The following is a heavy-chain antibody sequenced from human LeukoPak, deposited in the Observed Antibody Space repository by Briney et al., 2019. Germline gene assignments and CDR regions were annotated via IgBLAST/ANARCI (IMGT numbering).Heavy chain of an antibody. Sequence: GGSLRLSCAASGFTFSNYWMHWVRQAPGKGLVWVSHINSDGSRTNYAASVKGRFIISRDNAKNTLYLQMNSLRAEDTAVYYCARQPDYWGQGTLVTVSS. D-gene: IGHD1-14*01. J-gene: IGHJ4*02. CDR2: INSDGSRT. V-gene: IGHV3-74*01. CDR1: GFTFSNYW. CDR3: ARQPDY.